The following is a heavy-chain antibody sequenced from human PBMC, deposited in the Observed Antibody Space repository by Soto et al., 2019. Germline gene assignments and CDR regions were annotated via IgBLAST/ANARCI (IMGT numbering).Heavy chain of an antibody. CDR1: VYSFTSYW. Sequence: GESLKISCKGSVYSFTSYWIGWVRQMPGKGLEWMGIIYPGDSDTRYSPSFQGQVTISADKSISTAYLQWSSLKASDTAMYYCARHHYGDYVGYDYYCKVVWGKATIVTVSS. CDR3: ARHHYGDYVGYDYYCKVV. CDR2: IYPGDSDT. V-gene: IGHV5-51*01. J-gene: IGHJ6*03. D-gene: IGHD4-17*01.